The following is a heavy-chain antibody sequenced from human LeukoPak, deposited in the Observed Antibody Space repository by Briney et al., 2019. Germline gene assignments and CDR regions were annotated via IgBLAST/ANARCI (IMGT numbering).Heavy chain of an antibody. CDR2: ISYDGSNK. V-gene: IGHV3-30-3*01. D-gene: IGHD6-6*01. J-gene: IGHJ5*02. CDR3: ARGLGSSDDWFDP. CDR1: GFTFSSYA. Sequence: PGRSLRLSCAASGFTFSSYAMHWVRQAPGKGLEWVAVISYDGSNKYYADSVKGRFTISRDNSKNTLYLQMNSLRAEDTAVYYCARGLGSSDDWFDPWGQGTLVTVSS.